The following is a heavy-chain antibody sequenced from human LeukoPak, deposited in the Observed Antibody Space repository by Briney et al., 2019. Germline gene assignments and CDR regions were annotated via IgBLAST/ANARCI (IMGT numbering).Heavy chain of an antibody. CDR3: AKTGIATPGSQFDD. V-gene: IGHV4-31*03. Sequence: SETLSLTCTVSGASIRRSTYYWSWIRQRPGEGLEWIGYIYYSGTTYYNPSLKSRVTISVDTSKNQYSLKMRSVTAADTSVYYCAKTGIATPGSQFDDWGQGMLVTAAS. J-gene: IGHJ4*02. D-gene: IGHD6-13*01. CDR1: GASIRRSTYY. CDR2: IYYSGTT.